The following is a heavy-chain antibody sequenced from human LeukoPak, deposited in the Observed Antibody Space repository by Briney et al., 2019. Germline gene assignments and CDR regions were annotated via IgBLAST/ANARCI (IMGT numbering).Heavy chain of an antibody. J-gene: IGHJ4*02. D-gene: IGHD3-22*01. V-gene: IGHV3-48*03. CDR1: GFTFSSYE. CDR3: ARVPPYYYDSSGYNDY. CDR2: ISSSGSTI. Sequence: GGSLRLSCAASGFTFSSYEMNWVRQAPGEGLEWVSYISSSGSTIYYADSVKGRFTISRDNAKNSLYLQMNSLRAEDTAVYYCARVPPYYYDSSGYNDYWGQGTLVTVSS.